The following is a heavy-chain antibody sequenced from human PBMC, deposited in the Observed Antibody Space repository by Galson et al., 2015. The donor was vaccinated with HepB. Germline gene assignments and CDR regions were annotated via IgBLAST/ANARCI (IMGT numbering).Heavy chain of an antibody. J-gene: IGHJ4*02. CDR3: ARYITVELEPLDY. D-gene: IGHD6-19*01. Sequence: QSGAEVKKPGESLKISCKGSGYSFTNYWIVWVRQLPGKGLEWMGIIYPGDSDTRYSPSFQGQVTFSADNSISTAYLQWSSLKASDPAMYYCARYITVELEPLDYWGQGTLVTVSS. V-gene: IGHV5-51*01. CDR2: IYPGDSDT. CDR1: GYSFTNYW.